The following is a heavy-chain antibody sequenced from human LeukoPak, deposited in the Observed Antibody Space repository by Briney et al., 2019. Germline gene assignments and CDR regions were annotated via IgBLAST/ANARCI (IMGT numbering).Heavy chain of an antibody. V-gene: IGHV4-59*08. J-gene: IGHJ4*02. D-gene: IGHD5-18*01. CDR2: IYYSGST. CDR3: ARHSYGYDY. CDR1: GGSLSNYY. Sequence: SETLSLTCTVSGGSLSNYYWNWIRQPPGKGLEWIAYIYYSGSTNYNPSLKSRVTISLDTSKNQFSLKLSSVTAADTAVYYCARHSYGYDYWGQGTLVTVSS.